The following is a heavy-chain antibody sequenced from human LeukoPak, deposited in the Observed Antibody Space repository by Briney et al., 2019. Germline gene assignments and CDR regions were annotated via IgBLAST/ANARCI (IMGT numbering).Heavy chain of an antibody. Sequence: ASVKVSCKASGGTFSSYAISWVRQAPGQGLEWMGGIIPIFGTANYAQKFQGRVTITADESTSTAYMELSSLRSEDTAVYYCASTYSSSYGLHYYGMDVWGQGTTVTVSS. CDR1: GGTFSSYA. CDR2: IIPIFGTA. V-gene: IGHV1-69*13. CDR3: ASTYSSSYGLHYYGMDV. D-gene: IGHD6-6*01. J-gene: IGHJ6*02.